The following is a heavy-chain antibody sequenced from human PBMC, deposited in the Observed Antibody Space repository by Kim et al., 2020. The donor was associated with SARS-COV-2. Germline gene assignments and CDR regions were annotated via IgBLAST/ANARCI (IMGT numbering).Heavy chain of an antibody. J-gene: IGHJ4*02. CDR3: ARADEPAYYYGSVDY. CDR2: ISYDGSNK. V-gene: IGHV3-30*04. Sequence: GGSLRLSCAASGFTFSSYAMHWVRQAPGKGLEWVAVISYDGSNKYYADSVKGRFTISRDNSKNTLYLQMNSLRAEDTAVYYCARADEPAYYYGSVDYWGQGTLVTVSS. CDR1: GFTFSSYA. D-gene: IGHD3-10*01.